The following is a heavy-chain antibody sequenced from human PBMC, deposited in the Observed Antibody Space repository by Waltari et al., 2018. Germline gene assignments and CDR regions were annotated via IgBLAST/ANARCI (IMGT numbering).Heavy chain of an antibody. CDR1: GYTFTSYA. V-gene: IGHV1-3*01. D-gene: IGHD5-18*01. CDR3: ARGNTAMGRREVDV. Sequence: QVQLVQSGAEVKKPGASVKVSCKASGYTFTSYAMHWVRQAPGQRLEWMGWINAGNGNTKYSPKFQGRVTITRDTSASTAYMELSSLRSEDTAVYYCARGNTAMGRREVDVWGQGTTVTVSS. CDR2: INAGNGNT. J-gene: IGHJ6*02.